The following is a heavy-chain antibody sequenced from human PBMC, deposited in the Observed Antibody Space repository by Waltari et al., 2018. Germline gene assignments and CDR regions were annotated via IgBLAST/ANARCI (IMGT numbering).Heavy chain of an antibody. J-gene: IGHJ4*02. Sequence: QLQLQESGPGLVKPSETLSPTCTVSCGSLSRSSYFWAWIRHTHAKGLEWIGNIYYGGSSYYNPSLKGRVTISVDTFKNQFSLKVNSVTAADTAVYFCARLDSPMVRGVLFDYWGRGSLVTVSS. CDR3: ARLDSPMVRGVLFDY. CDR2: IYYGGSS. CDR1: CGSLSRSSYF. D-gene: IGHD3-10*01. V-gene: IGHV4-39*01.